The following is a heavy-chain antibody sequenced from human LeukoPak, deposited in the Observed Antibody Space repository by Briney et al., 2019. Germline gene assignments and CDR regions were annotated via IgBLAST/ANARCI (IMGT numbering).Heavy chain of an antibody. CDR1: AGSFGPYY. V-gene: IGHV4-34*01. CDR3: ARSGGDISRPQFYD. D-gene: IGHD3-3*02. CDR2: INQSKGT. Sequence: SETLSHTCAVNAGSFGPYYWSWIRQPPGKGLQWIGEINQSKGTNYNPSFKSRVTISVDMSKNQFSLKLSSVTAADTAMYYCARSGGDISRPQFYDWGDGNPVTASS. J-gene: IGHJ4*01.